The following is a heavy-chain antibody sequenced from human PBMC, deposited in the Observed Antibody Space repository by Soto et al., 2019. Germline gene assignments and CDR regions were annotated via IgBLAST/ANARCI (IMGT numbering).Heavy chain of an antibody. CDR1: GGSLSGYY. CDR2: INHSGST. CDR3: ARPKGMDV. J-gene: IGHJ6*04. V-gene: IGHV4-34*01. Sequence: QVHLQQWGAGLLKPSETLSLTCAVYGGSLSGYYWNWIRQPPGKGLEWIGEINHSGSTNYNPSLKSRFTISVDTSKNQFSLKLTSVTAADTAVYYCARPKGMDVWGKGTPVTVSS.